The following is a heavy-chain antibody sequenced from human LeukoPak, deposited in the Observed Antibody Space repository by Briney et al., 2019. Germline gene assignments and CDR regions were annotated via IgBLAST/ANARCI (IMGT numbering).Heavy chain of an antibody. D-gene: IGHD6-6*01. J-gene: IGHJ4*02. CDR2: INHSGST. V-gene: IGHV4-34*01. CDR3: ARGHSSSYGY. CDR1: GGSFSGYY. Sequence: KASEILSLTCAVYGGSFSGYYWSWIRQPPGKGLEWIGEINHSGSTNYNPSLKSRVTISVDTSKNQFSLKLSSVTAADTAVYYCARGHSSSYGYWGQGTLVTVSS.